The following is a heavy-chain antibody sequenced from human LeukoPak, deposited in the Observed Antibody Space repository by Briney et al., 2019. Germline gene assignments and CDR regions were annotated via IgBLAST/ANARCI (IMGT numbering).Heavy chain of an antibody. CDR1: GGSISGYY. D-gene: IGHD6-13*01. CDR3: ARGPVTSSSWYDY. CDR2: IYSSGST. J-gene: IGHJ4*02. Sequence: PSETLSLTCNVSGGSISGYYWSWIRQPAGKGLQWIGRIYSSGSTNYNPSLKSRVTMSVDTSKNQFSLRLSSVTAADTAVYYCARGPVTSSSWYDYWGQGTLVTVSS. V-gene: IGHV4-4*07.